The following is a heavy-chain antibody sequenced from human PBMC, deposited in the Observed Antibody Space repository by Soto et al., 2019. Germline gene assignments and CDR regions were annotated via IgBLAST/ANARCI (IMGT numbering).Heavy chain of an antibody. CDR3: ARVRGSGSYAAYYFDS. CDR1: GGSISNGGYY. J-gene: IGHJ4*01. CDR2: IHYSGST. V-gene: IGHV4-31*03. D-gene: IGHD3-10*01. Sequence: SETLSLTCTVSGGSISNGGYYWNWVRQHPGKGLEWIGYIHYSGSTWYNPSLESRVTISVDTSKDQFSLKLRSVTAADTAVYYCARVRGSGSYAAYYFDSWGQGTLVTV.